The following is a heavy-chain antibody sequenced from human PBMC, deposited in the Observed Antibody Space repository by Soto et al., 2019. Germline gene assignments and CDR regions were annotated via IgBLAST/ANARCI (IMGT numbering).Heavy chain of an antibody. J-gene: IGHJ5*02. V-gene: IGHV1-18*01. CDR3: ARDRYYYGSGSYYISWFDP. Sequence: ASVKVSCKASGGTFSSYAISWVRQAPGQGLEWMGWISAYNGNTNYAQKLQGRVTMTTDTSTSTAYMELRGLRSDDTAVYYCARDRYYYGSGSYYISWFDPWGQGTLVTVSS. CDR2: ISAYNGNT. D-gene: IGHD3-10*01. CDR1: GGTFSSYA.